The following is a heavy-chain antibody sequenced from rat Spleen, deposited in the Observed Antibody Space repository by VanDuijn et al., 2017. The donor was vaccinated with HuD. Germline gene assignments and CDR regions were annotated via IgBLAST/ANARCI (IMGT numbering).Heavy chain of an antibody. CDR1: GFTFSDYA. CDR2: ISPSGGGDI. Sequence: EVQLVESGGGLVQPGRSLKLSCAASGFTFSDYAMNWIRQAPTKGLEWVASISPSGGGDIYYRDSVKGRFTISRDNAKSTLYLQMDSLRSEDTATYYCARRGPDWYFDFWGPGTMVTVSS. V-gene: IGHV5-19*01. CDR3: ARRGPDWYFDF. D-gene: IGHD4-1*01. J-gene: IGHJ1*01.